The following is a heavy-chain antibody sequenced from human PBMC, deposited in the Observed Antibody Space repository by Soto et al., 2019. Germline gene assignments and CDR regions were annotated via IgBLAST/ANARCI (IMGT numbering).Heavy chain of an antibody. J-gene: IGHJ4*02. CDR3: ARVPYVYCSGGSCYVGY. Sequence: ASVKVSCKASGYTVTSYDINWVRQANGQGLEWMGWMNPNSGNTGYAHKFQGRVTMTRNTSISTGYMELSSLRSEDTAVYYWARVPYVYCSGGSCYVGYWGQGTLVTVSS. CDR2: MNPNSGNT. V-gene: IGHV1-8*01. D-gene: IGHD2-15*01. CDR1: GYTVTSYD.